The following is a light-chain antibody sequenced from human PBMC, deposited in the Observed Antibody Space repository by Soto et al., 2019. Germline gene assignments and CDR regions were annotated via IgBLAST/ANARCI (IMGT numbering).Light chain of an antibody. V-gene: IGKV1-8*01. CDR1: QGISSY. J-gene: IGKJ1*01. CDR2: AAS. CDR3: QQYYSYPWT. Sequence: AIRMTQSPSSLSASTGDRVTITCRASQGISSYLAWYQQKPGKAPKLLIYAASTLQSGVPSMFSGSGSGTDFTLTISCLQSEDFATYYCQQYYSYPWTFGQGTKVEIK.